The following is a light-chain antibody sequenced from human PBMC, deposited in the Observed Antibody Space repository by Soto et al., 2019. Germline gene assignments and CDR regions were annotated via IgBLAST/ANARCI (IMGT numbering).Light chain of an antibody. CDR2: GAF. CDR1: QSITTY. Sequence: EIVLTQSPATLSLSPGERATLSCRASQSITTYLDWFQRKPGQAPRLLIYGAFNRATGIPARFSGSGSGTDFTLTISSLEPEDFADYYCQQRSNWPRTFGQGTKVEVK. V-gene: IGKV3-11*01. CDR3: QQRSNWPRT. J-gene: IGKJ1*01.